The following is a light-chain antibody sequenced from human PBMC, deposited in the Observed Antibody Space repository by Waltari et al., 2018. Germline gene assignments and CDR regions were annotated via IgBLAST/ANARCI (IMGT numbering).Light chain of an antibody. V-gene: IGKV3-20*01. Sequence: CRARKSRVEAIAWYQHNPGQAPRLRIYDASTRATGIPDMFSGSGSVTGFSLTISRLEPEDSAVYYCQQYVSLPATFGQGTKVEIK. J-gene: IGKJ1*01. CDR2: DAS. CDR1: KSRVEA. CDR3: QQYVSLPAT.